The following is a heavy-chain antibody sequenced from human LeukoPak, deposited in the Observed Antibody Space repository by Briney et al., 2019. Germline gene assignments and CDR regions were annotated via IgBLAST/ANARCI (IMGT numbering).Heavy chain of an antibody. CDR3: AKLTLGDYVTAH. CDR2: SSSIGGRT. CDR1: GFTFSSHG. Sequence: GGTLRLSCAASGFTFSSHGMNWVRQAPGKGLEWVSGSSSIGGRTYYADSVKGRFTVTRDNSRNTLYLQMNSLRAEDTGVYYCAKLTLGDYVTAHWGQGTLVTVSS. J-gene: IGHJ4*02. D-gene: IGHD3-16*01. V-gene: IGHV3-23*01.